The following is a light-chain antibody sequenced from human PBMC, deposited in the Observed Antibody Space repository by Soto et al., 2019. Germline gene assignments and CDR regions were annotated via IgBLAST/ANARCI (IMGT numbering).Light chain of an antibody. J-gene: IGKJ1*01. CDR2: DAS. CDR1: QSISNW. CDR3: QQYNTYSPTWT. Sequence: DIPMTQSPSTLSASVGDRVTITCRASQSISNWLAWYQQKPGKAPKLLIYDASSLESGVPSRFSGSGSGTEFTLTISSLQRDDFATYYCQQYNTYSPTWTFGQGTKVEIE. V-gene: IGKV1-5*01.